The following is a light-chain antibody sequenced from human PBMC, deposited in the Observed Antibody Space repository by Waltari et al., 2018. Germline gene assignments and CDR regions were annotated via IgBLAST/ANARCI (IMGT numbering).Light chain of an antibody. CDR3: MQGTHWPYT. V-gene: IGKV2-30*01. CDR2: KVS. Sequence: DAVLTQSPLALPVTLGQPASIPCRTSQSLVYRDGNIYLNWFQQRPGQSPRPLIYKVSDRHSGVPDRFSGSGSGTDFTLKISRVEADDIGVYYCMQGTHWPYTFGQGTKLEI. J-gene: IGKJ2*01. CDR1: QSLVYRDGNIY.